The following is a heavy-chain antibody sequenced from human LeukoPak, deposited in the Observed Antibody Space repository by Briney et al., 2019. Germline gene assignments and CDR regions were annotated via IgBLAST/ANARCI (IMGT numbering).Heavy chain of an antibody. CDR3: AKGRSFDILTGKYYNYYMDV. Sequence: GGSLRLSCGGSGFTFSNYVMTWVRQAPGKGLEWVSGISGGGGSTYYADSVKGRFTISRDNSKNMLYLQMNSLRAEDTAVYYCAKGRSFDILTGKYYNYYMDVWGKGTTVTVSS. CDR2: ISGGGGST. J-gene: IGHJ6*03. CDR1: GFTFSNYV. V-gene: IGHV3-23*01. D-gene: IGHD3-9*01.